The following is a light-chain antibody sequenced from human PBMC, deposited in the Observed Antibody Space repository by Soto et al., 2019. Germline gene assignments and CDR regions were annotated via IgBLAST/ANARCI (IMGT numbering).Light chain of an antibody. V-gene: IGLV2-23*03. CDR2: AGS. CDR3: CSYAGSSTFVV. Sequence: QSALTQPASVSGSPGQSITISCTGTSSDVGSYNFVSWYQHHPGKAPHLMIYAGSKRPSGISDRFSGSKSGNTASLTISGLQAEDEADYYCCSYAGSSTFVVFGGGTKLTVL. J-gene: IGLJ2*01. CDR1: SSDVGSYNF.